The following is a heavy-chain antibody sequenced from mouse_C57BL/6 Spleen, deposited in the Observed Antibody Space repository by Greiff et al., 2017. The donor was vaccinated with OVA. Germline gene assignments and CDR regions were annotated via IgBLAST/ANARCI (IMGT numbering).Heavy chain of an antibody. D-gene: IGHD1-1*01. J-gene: IGHJ4*01. V-gene: IGHV1-81*01. CDR1: VSTFTISV. CDR3: ARGYYGKYAMDY. CDR2: IYPRSGNT. Sequence: HVPLQQSVAELARPWASVTLSCTSSVSTFTISVLIWVQQRTFQGLSWIGEIYPRSGNTSYTEKFKGKATLTADKSSSTAYMELRSLTSEDSAVYFCARGYYGKYAMDYWGQGTSVTVSS.